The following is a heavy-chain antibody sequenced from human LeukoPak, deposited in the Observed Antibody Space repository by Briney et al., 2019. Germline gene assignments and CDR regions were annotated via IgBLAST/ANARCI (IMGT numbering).Heavy chain of an antibody. D-gene: IGHD3-22*01. V-gene: IGHV4-4*07. CDR3: ARSYSSGYYLFDY. J-gene: IGHJ4*02. Sequence: SETLSLTCNVSGGSMRNYYWSWIRQPAGKGLEWIGRIYSSGSTNYNPSLKSRVTMSVDTSKNQFSLKLTSVTAADTAVYYCARSYSSGYYLFDYWGQGTLVTVSS. CDR1: GGSMRNYY. CDR2: IYSSGST.